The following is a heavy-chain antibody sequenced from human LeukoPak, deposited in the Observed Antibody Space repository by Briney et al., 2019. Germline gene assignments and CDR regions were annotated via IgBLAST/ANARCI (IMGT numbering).Heavy chain of an antibody. J-gene: IGHJ6*02. D-gene: IGHD2-15*01. Sequence: GGSLRLSCAASGFTFSSYSMNWVRQAPGKGLEWVSSISSSSSYIYYADSVKGRFTIYRDNAKNSLYLQMNSLRAEDTAVYYCARDGYCSGGSCTYGMDVWGQGTTVTVSS. CDR2: ISSSSSYI. CDR1: GFTFSSYS. CDR3: ARDGYCSGGSCTYGMDV. V-gene: IGHV3-21*01.